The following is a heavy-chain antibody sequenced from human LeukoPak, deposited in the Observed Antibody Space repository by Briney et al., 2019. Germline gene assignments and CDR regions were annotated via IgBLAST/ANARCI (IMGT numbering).Heavy chain of an antibody. Sequence: SETLSLTCTVSGGSVSRNSDYWGWIRQPPGKGLEWIGSIYYGGSTYYNPSLKSRVTISVDTSKNQFSLKLTSVTAADTAVYYCAREKLGGPYDSGWYKDYWGQGTLVTVSS. D-gene: IGHD6-19*01. V-gene: IGHV4-39*07. CDR3: AREKLGGPYDSGWYKDY. CDR1: GGSVSRNSDY. J-gene: IGHJ4*02. CDR2: IYYGGST.